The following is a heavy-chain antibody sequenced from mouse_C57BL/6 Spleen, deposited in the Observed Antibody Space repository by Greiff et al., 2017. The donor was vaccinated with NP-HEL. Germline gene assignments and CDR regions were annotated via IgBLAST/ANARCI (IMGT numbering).Heavy chain of an antibody. Sequence: EVKLEESGPGLVKPSQSLSLTCSVTGYSITSGYYWNWIRQFPGNKLEWMGYISYDGSNNYNPSLKNRISITRDTSKNQFFLKLNSVTTEDTATYYCASYYYGSRAWFAYWGQGTLVTVSA. CDR3: ASYYYGSRAWFAY. D-gene: IGHD1-1*01. J-gene: IGHJ3*01. CDR1: GYSITSGYY. V-gene: IGHV3-6*01. CDR2: ISYDGSN.